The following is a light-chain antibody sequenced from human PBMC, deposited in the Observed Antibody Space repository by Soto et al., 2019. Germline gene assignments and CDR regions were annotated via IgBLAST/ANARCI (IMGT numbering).Light chain of an antibody. Sequence: QSVLTQPASVSGSPGQSITISCTGTSSDVGGYNYVSWYQLHPGKAPKLMIHEVSERPSGVSNRFSGSKSGNTAPLTISGLQAEDEADYYCCTSYEGGGKYVFXTGTKVTVL. CDR3: TSYEGGGKYV. V-gene: IGLV2-14*01. J-gene: IGLJ1*01. CDR2: EVS. CDR1: SSDVGGYNY.